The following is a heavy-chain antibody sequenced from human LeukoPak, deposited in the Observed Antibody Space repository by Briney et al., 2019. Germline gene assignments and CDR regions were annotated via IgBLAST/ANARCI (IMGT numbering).Heavy chain of an antibody. D-gene: IGHD4-11*01. Sequence: PSETLSLTCTVSGGSISSGGYYWSWIRQHPGKGLEWIGYIYYSGSTYYNPSLKSRVTISVDTSKNQFSLKLSSVTAADTAVYYCASESETKVGLFDYWGQGTLVTVSS. V-gene: IGHV4-31*03. CDR3: ASESETKVGLFDY. CDR1: GGSISSGGYY. CDR2: IYYSGST. J-gene: IGHJ4*02.